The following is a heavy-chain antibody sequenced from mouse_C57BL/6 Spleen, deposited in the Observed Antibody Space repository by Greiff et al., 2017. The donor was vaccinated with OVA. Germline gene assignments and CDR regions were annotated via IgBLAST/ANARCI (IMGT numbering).Heavy chain of an antibody. Sequence: EVQLQESGPGLVKPSQSLSLTCSVTGYSITSGYYWNWIRQFPGNKLEWMGYISYDGSNNYNPSLKNRISITRDTSKNQFFLKLNSVTTEDTATYYCARGSNYLYFDYWGQGTTLTVSS. CDR2: ISYDGSN. CDR3: ARGSNYLYFDY. D-gene: IGHD2-5*01. J-gene: IGHJ2*01. V-gene: IGHV3-6*01. CDR1: GYSITSGYY.